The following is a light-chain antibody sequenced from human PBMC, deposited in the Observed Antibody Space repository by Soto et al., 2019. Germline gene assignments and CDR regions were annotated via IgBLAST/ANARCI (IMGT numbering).Light chain of an antibody. CDR1: SSDVGGYHY. CDR2: EVS. CDR3: SSYTSSTTLV. V-gene: IGLV2-14*01. J-gene: IGLJ2*01. Sequence: QSALTQPASVSGSPGQSITISCTGSSSDVGGYHYVSWYQQHPGKAPKLMIYEVSNRPSGVSNRFSGSKSGNTASLTISGLQAADEADYYCSSYTSSTTLVFGGGTKLTVL.